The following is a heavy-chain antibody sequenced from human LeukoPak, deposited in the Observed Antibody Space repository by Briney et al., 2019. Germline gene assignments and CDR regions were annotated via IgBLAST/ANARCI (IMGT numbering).Heavy chain of an antibody. CDR2: ISSGDDST. Sequence: GGSLRLSCAASGFTFSSYGMSWVRQAPGKGLEWVSGISSGDDSTYYADSVKGRFTISRDNSKNTLYLQMNSLRAEDTAVYYCAKDSYQGGGVYYYYYMDVWGRGTTVTISS. V-gene: IGHV3-23*01. J-gene: IGHJ6*03. CDR3: AKDSYQGGGVYYYYYMDV. CDR1: GFTFSSYG. D-gene: IGHD1-26*01.